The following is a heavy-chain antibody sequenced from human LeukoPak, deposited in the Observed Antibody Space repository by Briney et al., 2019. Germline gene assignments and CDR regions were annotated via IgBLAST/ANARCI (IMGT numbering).Heavy chain of an antibody. CDR3: ARDQIRQGLPGY. Sequence: ASVKVSCKASGYTFTNYGITWVRQAPGQGLEWMGWISTNNGNTNYAQKIQGRVTMTTDASTSTAYMELRNLRSDDTAMYYCARDQIRQGLPGYWGQGTLVTVSS. CDR1: GYTFTNYG. D-gene: IGHD6-19*01. J-gene: IGHJ4*02. V-gene: IGHV1-18*01. CDR2: ISTNNGNT.